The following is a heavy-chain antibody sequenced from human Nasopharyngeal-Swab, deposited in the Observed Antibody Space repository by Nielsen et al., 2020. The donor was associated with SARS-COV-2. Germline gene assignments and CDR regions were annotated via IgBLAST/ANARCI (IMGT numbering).Heavy chain of an antibody. CDR2: INPSGGST. CDR1: GYTFTSYY. V-gene: IGHV1-46*01. CDR3: ARDEDCSGGSCYVRRGFQLEFDP. D-gene: IGHD2-15*01. J-gene: IGHJ5*02. Sequence: GESLKISCAASGYTFTSYYMHWVRQAPGQGLEWMGIINPSGGSTSYAQKFQGRVTMTRDTSTSTVYMELSSLRSEDTAVYYCARDEDCSGGSCYVRRGFQLEFDPWGQGTLVTVSS.